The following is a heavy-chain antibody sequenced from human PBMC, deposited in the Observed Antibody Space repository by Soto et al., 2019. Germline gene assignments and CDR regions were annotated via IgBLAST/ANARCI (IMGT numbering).Heavy chain of an antibody. CDR3: AKDYGDYVFWGFDY. D-gene: IGHD4-17*01. V-gene: IGHV3-23*01. CDR1: GFTFSSYA. J-gene: IGHJ4*02. CDR2: ISGSGGST. Sequence: EVQLLESGGGLVQPGGSLRLSCAASGFTFSSYAMSWVRQAPGKGLEWVSAISGSGGSTYYADSVKGRFTISRDNSKNTLYLRRNSLRAEDTAVYYCAKDYGDYVFWGFDYWGQGTLVTVSS.